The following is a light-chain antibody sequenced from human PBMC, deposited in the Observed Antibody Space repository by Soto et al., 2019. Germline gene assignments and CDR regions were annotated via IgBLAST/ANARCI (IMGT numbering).Light chain of an antibody. CDR1: FSNIGNNY. J-gene: IGLJ2*01. Sequence: QSVLTQPPSMSATPGQKVTISCSGSFSNIGNNYVSWYQQFPGTAPKLLIYDNNKRPSGIPNRFSGSKSGTSATLGITGLQTGDEADYYCGAWDNSLSAVVFGGGTKLTVL. CDR3: GAWDNSLSAVV. V-gene: IGLV1-51*01. CDR2: DNN.